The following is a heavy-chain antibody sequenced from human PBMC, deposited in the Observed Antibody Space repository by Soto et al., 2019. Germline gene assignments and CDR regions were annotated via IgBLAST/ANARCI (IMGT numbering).Heavy chain of an antibody. D-gene: IGHD3-22*01. CDR3: ARDRNYYDSSGLEDYFDY. CDR2: ISYDGSNK. CDR1: GFTFSSYA. J-gene: IGHJ4*02. Sequence: PGGPLRLSCAASGFTFSSYAMHWVRQAPGKGLEWVAVISYDGSNKYYADSVKGRFTISRDNSKNTLYLQMNSLRAEDTAVYYCARDRNYYDSSGLEDYFDYWGQGTLVTVSS. V-gene: IGHV3-30-3*01.